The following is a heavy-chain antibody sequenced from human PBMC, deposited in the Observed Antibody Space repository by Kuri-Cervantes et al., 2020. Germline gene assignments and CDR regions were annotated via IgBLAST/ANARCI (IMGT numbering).Heavy chain of an antibody. Sequence: GSLRLSCAVYGGSFSGYYWSWIRQPPGKGLEWIGEINHSGSTNYNPSLKSRVTISQDTSKNQFSLQLSSVTAADTAVYYCARLDYSESWFDYWGQGTLVTVSS. CDR2: INHSGST. D-gene: IGHD1-26*01. J-gene: IGHJ4*02. CDR3: ARLDYSESWFDY. CDR1: GGSFSGYY. V-gene: IGHV4-34*01.